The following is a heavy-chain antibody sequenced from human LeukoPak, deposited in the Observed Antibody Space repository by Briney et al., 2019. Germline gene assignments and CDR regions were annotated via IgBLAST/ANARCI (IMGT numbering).Heavy chain of an antibody. Sequence: SETLSLTCTVSGGSISSYYWSWIRQHPGKGLEWIGYIYYSGSTNYNPSLKSRVTISVDTSKNQFSLKLSSVTAADTAVYYCARAGDYYDSSGYYPFDYWGQGTLVTVSS. J-gene: IGHJ4*02. CDR1: GGSISSYY. CDR3: ARAGDYYDSSGYYPFDY. V-gene: IGHV4-59*01. CDR2: IYYSGST. D-gene: IGHD3-22*01.